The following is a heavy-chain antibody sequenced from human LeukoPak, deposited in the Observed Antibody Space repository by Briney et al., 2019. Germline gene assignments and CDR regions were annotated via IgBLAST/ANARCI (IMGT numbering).Heavy chain of an antibody. CDR1: GFTISSSA. D-gene: IGHD3-10*01. Sequence: GGSLRLSCAASGFTISSSAMSWVRQAPGKGLEGVSAFSGSGSSTYYADSVKGRFTTSRDNSKNTLYLQMNSLRAEDTAVYYCAKGMVRGDLEYWGQGTLVTVSS. CDR2: FSGSGSST. J-gene: IGHJ4*02. CDR3: AKGMVRGDLEY. V-gene: IGHV3-23*01.